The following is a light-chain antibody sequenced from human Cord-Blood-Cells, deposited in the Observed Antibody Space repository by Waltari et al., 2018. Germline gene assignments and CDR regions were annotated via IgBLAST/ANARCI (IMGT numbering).Light chain of an antibody. Sequence: DIVLTQSPATLSLSPGETATIPCRASQSVSSYLAWYQQKPGQAPRLLTYDASNRSTGIPARFSGSGSGTDFTLTISSLEPEDFAVYYCQQRSNWPPLTFGGGTKVEIK. V-gene: IGKV3-11*01. J-gene: IGKJ4*01. CDR3: QQRSNWPPLT. CDR2: DAS. CDR1: QSVSSY.